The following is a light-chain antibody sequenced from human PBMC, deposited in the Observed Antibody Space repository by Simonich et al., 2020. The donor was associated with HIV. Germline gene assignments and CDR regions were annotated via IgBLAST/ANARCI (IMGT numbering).Light chain of an antibody. J-gene: IGKJ3*01. CDR1: QSVASN. Sequence: DILMTQSPATLSVSLGERATLPCRASQSVASNLAWYQQQPGQAPRLLIYCASSRATCIPARFSGSGFGTEFTLTISSMQSEDFAVYYCQQYNNWPFSFGPGTKVDIK. CDR2: CAS. V-gene: IGKV3-15*01. CDR3: QQYNNWPFS.